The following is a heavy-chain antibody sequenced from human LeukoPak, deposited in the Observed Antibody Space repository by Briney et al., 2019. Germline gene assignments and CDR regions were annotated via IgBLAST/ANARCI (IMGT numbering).Heavy chain of an antibody. CDR1: GFTFSSYA. Sequence: GSLRLSCAASGFTFSSYAMSWVRQAPGKGLEWVSAISGSGGSTYYADSVKGRFTISRDNSKNTLYLQMNSLRAEDTAVYYCAESPGVTTFSYWGQGTLVTVSS. V-gene: IGHV3-23*01. J-gene: IGHJ4*02. CDR3: AESPGVTTFSY. CDR2: ISGSGGST. D-gene: IGHD4-17*01.